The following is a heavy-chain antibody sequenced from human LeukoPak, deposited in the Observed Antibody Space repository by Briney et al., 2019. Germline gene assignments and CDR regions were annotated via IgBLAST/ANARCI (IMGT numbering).Heavy chain of an antibody. Sequence: ASVKVSCKASGYTFTSYYMHWLRQAPGQGLEWMGIINPSGGSTSYAQKFQGRATMTRDTSTSTVYMELSSLRSEDTAVYYWARVRVSNWFDPRGQGTLVTVSS. CDR1: GYTFTSYY. D-gene: IGHD6-13*01. J-gene: IGHJ5*02. CDR2: INPSGGST. V-gene: IGHV1-46*01. CDR3: ARVRVSNWFDP.